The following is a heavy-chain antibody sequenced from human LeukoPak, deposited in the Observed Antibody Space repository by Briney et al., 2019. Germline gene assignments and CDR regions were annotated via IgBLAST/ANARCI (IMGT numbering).Heavy chain of an antibody. Sequence: PSETLSLTCTVSGGSISSYYWSWIRQPAGKGLEWIGRIYTSGITSNNPSFKSRVTMSVDTSKNQFSLKLISVTAADTAVYYCARGGIPAAISMNWSDPWGQGTLVTVSS. CDR2: IYTSGIT. CDR1: GGSISSYY. V-gene: IGHV4-4*07. D-gene: IGHD2-2*01. CDR3: ARGGIPAAISMNWSDP. J-gene: IGHJ5*02.